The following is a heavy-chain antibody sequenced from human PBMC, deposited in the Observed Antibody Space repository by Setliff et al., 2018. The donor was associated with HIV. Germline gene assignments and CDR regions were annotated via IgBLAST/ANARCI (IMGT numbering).Heavy chain of an antibody. Sequence: AASVKVSCKASGYTFTSYDTNWVRQATGQGLEWMGWMNPNSGNTGYAQKFQGRVTMTRNTSISTAYMELSSLRSEDTAVYYCACGGFGELIYFDYWGQGTLVTVSS. D-gene: IGHD3-10*01. CDR3: ACGGFGELIYFDY. V-gene: IGHV1-8*01. J-gene: IGHJ4*02. CDR2: MNPNSGNT. CDR1: GYTFTSYD.